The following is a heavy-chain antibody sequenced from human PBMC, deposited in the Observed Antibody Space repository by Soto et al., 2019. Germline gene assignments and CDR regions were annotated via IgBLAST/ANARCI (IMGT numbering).Heavy chain of an antibody. V-gene: IGHV1-8*01. CDR1: GYIFTNYD. J-gene: IGHJ6*03. CDR3: ARAYTANYHYYYLDV. CDR2: MNPNSRNT. Sequence: QEQLVQSGAEVQKPGASVKVSCKASGYIFTNYDIHWVQQATGQGFEWMGWMNPNSRNTGYAQKFQDRVTMTSRTSVSTAYMELSSLESDDTAVYYCARAYTANYHYYYLDVWGEGTTVTVSS. D-gene: IGHD4-4*01.